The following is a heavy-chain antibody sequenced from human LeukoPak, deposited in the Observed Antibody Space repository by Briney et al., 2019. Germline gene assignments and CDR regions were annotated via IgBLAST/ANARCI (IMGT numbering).Heavy chain of an antibody. CDR3: AKASAGYSSSFDY. V-gene: IGHV3-53*01. D-gene: IGHD6-13*01. CDR2: IYSGGST. CDR1: EFSVGSNY. J-gene: IGHJ4*02. Sequence: GGSLRLSCAASEFSVGSNYMTWVRQAPGKGLEWVSLIYSGGSTYYADSVKGRFTISRDNSKNTLYLQMNSLRAEDTAVYYCAKASAGYSSSFDYWGQGTLVTVSS.